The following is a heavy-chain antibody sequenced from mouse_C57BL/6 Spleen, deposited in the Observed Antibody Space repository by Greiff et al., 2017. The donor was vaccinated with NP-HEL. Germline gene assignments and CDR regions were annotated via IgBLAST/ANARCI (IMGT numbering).Heavy chain of an antibody. Sequence: VKLQESGAELVKPGASVKMSCKASGYTFTSYWITWVKQRPGQGLEWIGDIYPGSGSTNYNEKFKSKATLTVDTSSSTAYMQLSSLTSEDSAVYYCARREYYGSAMDYWGQGTSVTVSS. V-gene: IGHV1-55*01. J-gene: IGHJ4*01. D-gene: IGHD1-1*01. CDR2: IYPGSGST. CDR1: GYTFTSYW. CDR3: ARREYYGSAMDY.